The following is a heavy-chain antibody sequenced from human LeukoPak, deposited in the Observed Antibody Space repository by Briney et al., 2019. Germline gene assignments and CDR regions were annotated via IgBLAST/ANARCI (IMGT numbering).Heavy chain of an antibody. V-gene: IGHV1-18*01. CDR2: ISGYNGNT. J-gene: IGHJ4*02. CDR1: GYTFTNYG. D-gene: IGHD1-26*01. CDR3: ASDPSGSYASFDY. Sequence: ASVKVSCKASGYTFTNYGISWIRQAPGQGLEWMGWISGYNGNTKYAQKFQGRVTMTTDTSTSTAYMDLRSLRSDDTAVYYCASDPSGSYASFDYWGQGTLVTVSS.